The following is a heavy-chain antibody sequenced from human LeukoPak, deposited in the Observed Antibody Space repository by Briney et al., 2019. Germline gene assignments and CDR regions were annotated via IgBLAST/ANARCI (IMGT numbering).Heavy chain of an antibody. CDR2: IYHSGST. D-gene: IGHD6-13*01. CDR1: GYSISSGYY. CDR3: ARDRTIAAAGDY. J-gene: IGHJ4*02. V-gene: IGHV4-38-2*02. Sequence: PSETLSLTCTVSGYSISSGYYWGWIRQPPGKGLEWIGSIYHSGSTYYNPSLKSRVTISVDTSKNQFSLKLSSVTAADTAVYYCARDRTIAAAGDYWGQGTLVTVSS.